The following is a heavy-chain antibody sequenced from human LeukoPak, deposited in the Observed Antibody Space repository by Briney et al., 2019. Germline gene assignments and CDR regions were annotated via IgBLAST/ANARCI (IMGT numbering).Heavy chain of an antibody. CDR3: ARERITMHWFDP. V-gene: IGHV4-39*07. Sequence: PSETLSLTCTVSGGSLNSNSYYWGWIRQPPGKGLEWSGSIYYSGCTYYNRSLKSRVTISVDTSKNQFSLKLSSVTAADTAVYYCARERITMHWFDPWGQGTLVTVSS. D-gene: IGHD3-10*01. CDR2: IYYSGCT. CDR1: GGSLNSNSYY. J-gene: IGHJ5*02.